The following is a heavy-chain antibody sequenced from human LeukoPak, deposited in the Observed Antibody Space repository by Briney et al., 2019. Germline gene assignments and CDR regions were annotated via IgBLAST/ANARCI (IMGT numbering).Heavy chain of an antibody. CDR3: ARVAAYGYFDY. J-gene: IGHJ4*02. Sequence: PSETLSLTCTVSGGSISNYYWSWIRQPPGKGLEWIGYFYYSGSTNYNPSLKSRVTISVDTSKNQFSLKLSSVTAADTAVYYCARVAAYGYFDYWGQGTLVTVSS. V-gene: IGHV4-59*12. D-gene: IGHD3-16*01. CDR1: GGSISNYY. CDR2: FYYSGST.